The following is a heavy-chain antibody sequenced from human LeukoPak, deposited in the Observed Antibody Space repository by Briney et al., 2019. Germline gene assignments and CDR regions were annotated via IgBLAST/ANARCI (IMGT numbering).Heavy chain of an antibody. CDR1: GGSFSGYY. Sequence: SETLSLTCAVYGGSFSGYYWSWIRQPPGKGLEWIGEINHSGSTNYNPSLKSRVTISVDTSKNQFSLKLSSVTAADTAVYYCARLREGRFDYWGQGTLVTVSS. D-gene: IGHD1-26*01. CDR3: ARLREGRFDY. V-gene: IGHV4-34*01. J-gene: IGHJ4*02. CDR2: INHSGST.